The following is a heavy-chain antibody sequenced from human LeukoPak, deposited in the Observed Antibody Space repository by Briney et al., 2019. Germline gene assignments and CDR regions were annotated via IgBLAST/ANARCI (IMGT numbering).Heavy chain of an antibody. CDR3: ARDDYGDYVSYFLH. V-gene: IGHV1-18*01. D-gene: IGHD4-17*01. CDR1: GYTFTNYG. CDR2: IGAYNGKT. J-gene: IGHJ1*01. Sequence: ASVTVSCKSSGYTFTNYGISWVRQAPGQGPEWMGWIGAYNGKTNYAQKVQGRVTMTTDTSTSTAYMELRSLRSDDTAVYYCARDDYGDYVSYFLHWGQGTLVIVSS.